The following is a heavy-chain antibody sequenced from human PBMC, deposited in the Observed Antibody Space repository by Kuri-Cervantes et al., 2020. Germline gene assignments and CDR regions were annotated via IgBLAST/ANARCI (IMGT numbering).Heavy chain of an antibody. J-gene: IGHJ5*02. CDR2: MNPNSGNT. CDR1: GYTFTSYD. CDR3: ARGRRGVPVSSRLFDP. Sequence: ASVKVSCKASGYTFTSYDINWVRQATGQGLEWMGWMNPNSGNTGYAQKFQGRVTMTRNTSISTAYMELSSLRSEDTAVYYCARGRRGVPVSSRLFDPWGQRTLVTVSS. D-gene: IGHD6-13*01. V-gene: IGHV1-8*01.